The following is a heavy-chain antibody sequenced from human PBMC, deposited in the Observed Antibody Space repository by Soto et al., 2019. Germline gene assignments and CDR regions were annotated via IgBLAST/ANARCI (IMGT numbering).Heavy chain of an antibody. D-gene: IGHD3-22*01. CDR1: GGTFSSYA. J-gene: IGHJ3*02. V-gene: IGHV1-69*13. CDR2: IIPIFGTA. CDR3: ARESRVVVASNDAFDI. Sequence: SVKVSCKASGGTFSSYAISWVRQAPGQGLEWMGGIIPIFGTANYAQKFQGRVTITADESTSTAYMELSSLRSEDTAVYYCARESRVVVASNDAFDIWGQGTMVTVSS.